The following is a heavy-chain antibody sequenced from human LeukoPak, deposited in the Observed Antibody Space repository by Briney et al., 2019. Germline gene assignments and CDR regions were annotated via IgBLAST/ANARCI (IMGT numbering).Heavy chain of an antibody. CDR2: LDYTGTT. D-gene: IGHD7-27*01. CDR1: GAFFDIYF. Sequence: PSETLSLTCNVSGAFFDIYFWNWIRQPPGRGLEWIGNLDYTGTTNYNPSLRSRVSMSLDASESQFSLKLTSATTADTAVYYCARDMGLGTDFWGQGTLITVSS. CDR3: ARDMGLGTDF. J-gene: IGHJ4*02. V-gene: IGHV4-59*01.